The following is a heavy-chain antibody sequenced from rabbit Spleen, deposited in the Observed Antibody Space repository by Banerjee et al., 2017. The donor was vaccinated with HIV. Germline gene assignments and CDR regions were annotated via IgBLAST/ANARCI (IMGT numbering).Heavy chain of an antibody. Sequence: QSLEESGGDLVKPGASLTLTCIASGVSFSGNSYMCWVRQAPGKGLEWIACNDGGSAGSTYYATWAKGRFTISKTSSTTVTLQMPSLTVADTATYFCARGVSFGYPGYAYGTSYFNLWGPGTLVTVS. CDR1: GVSFSGNSY. CDR3: ARGVSFGYPGYAYGTSYFNL. CDR2: NDGGSAGST. V-gene: IGHV1S40*01. J-gene: IGHJ4*01. D-gene: IGHD6-1*01.